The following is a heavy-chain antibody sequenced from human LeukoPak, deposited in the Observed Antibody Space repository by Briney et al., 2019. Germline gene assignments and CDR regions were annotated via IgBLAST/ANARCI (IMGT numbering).Heavy chain of an antibody. J-gene: IGHJ4*02. CDR3: ARVRRDGYDELDY. V-gene: IGHV1-69*02. Sequence: SVKVSCKASGGTFSSYTISWVRQAPGQGLEWMGRIIPILGIANYAQKSQGRVTITADKSTSTAYMELSSLRSEDTAVYYCARVRRDGYDELDYWGQGTLVTVSS. CDR1: GGTFSSYT. CDR2: IIPILGIA. D-gene: IGHD5-24*01.